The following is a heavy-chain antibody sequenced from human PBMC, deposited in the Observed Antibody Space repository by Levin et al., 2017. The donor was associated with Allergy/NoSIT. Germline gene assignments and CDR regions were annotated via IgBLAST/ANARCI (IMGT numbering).Heavy chain of an antibody. J-gene: IGHJ4*02. D-gene: IGHD2-15*01. CDR1: GFIFSDYW. CDR2: IKEDGSEG. V-gene: IGHV3-7*01. Sequence: PAGGSLRLSCAASGFIFSDYWMTWVRQTPGKGLEWVANIKEDGSEGFYVDSVKGRFTVSRDKAGKSVFLQMNSLRAEDTAVYYCASLGSVVTSNGALDYWGQGALVTVSS. CDR3: ASLGSVVTSNGALDY.